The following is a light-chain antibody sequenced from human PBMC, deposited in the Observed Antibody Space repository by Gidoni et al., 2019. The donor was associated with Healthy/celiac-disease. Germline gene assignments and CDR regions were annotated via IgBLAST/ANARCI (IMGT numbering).Light chain of an antibody. Sequence: QSALTQPRSVSGSPGQSVTISCTGTSSDVGGYNYVSWYQHHPGKAPKLMIYDVNTRPSGVPERFSGSKSGNAASLTISGLQAEDEADYSCCSYAGTYTYVFGTGTKVTVL. CDR1: SSDVGGYNY. CDR2: DVN. V-gene: IGLV2-11*01. J-gene: IGLJ1*01. CDR3: CSYAGTYTYV.